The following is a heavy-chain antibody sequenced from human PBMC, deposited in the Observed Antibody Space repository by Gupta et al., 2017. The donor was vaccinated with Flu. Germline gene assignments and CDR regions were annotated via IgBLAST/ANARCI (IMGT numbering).Heavy chain of an antibody. CDR1: YH. CDR3: CRGGRGADIWPPMDY. V-gene: IGHV1-46*03. CDR2: IYPGNGGT. Sequence: YHIHWVRQVPGQGLEWLGIIYPGNGGTAYAPKVQDRIIVTRDTSTATSYMELRSRRPEDTASDCCCRGGRGADIWPPMDYWGQGARGTVS. J-gene: IGHJ4*02. D-gene: IGHD2-15*01.